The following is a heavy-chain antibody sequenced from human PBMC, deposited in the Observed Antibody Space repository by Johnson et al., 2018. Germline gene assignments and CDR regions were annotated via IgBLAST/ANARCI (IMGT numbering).Heavy chain of an antibody. V-gene: IGHV3-23*01. CDR1: GVWGRLA. J-gene: IGHJ6*02. CDR3: AKLWGGVSTRISYYHYYVMDA. CDR2: ISGSGGRT. D-gene: IGHD3-16*01. Sequence: AACGVWGRLAMSWVRQAPGKGLEWVSPISGSGGRTHDADSVKGRFTVSRDNSKNTLYLQMNSLRAEDTAVYYCAKLWGGVSTRISYYHYYVMDAWGQGTTVTVSS.